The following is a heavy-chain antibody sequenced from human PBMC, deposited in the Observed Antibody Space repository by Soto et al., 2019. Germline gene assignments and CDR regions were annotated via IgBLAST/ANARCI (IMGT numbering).Heavy chain of an antibody. J-gene: IGHJ4*02. Sequence: HVQLVQSGAEVKKPGASVKVSCKASGYTFSSHGITWVRQAPGQGLEWMGWITPYNGNTNYAQKVQGRATMTTDTSTSTAYMELRSLRSDDTAISYCAREVSSAGFDVDYWGQGTLVTVSS. V-gene: IGHV1-18*01. CDR1: GYTFSSHG. CDR3: AREVSSAGFDVDY. D-gene: IGHD5-12*01. CDR2: ITPYNGNT.